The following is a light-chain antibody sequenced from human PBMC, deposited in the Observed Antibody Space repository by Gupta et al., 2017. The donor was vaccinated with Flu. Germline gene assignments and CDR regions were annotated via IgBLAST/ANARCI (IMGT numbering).Light chain of an antibody. CDR1: SSNIGRNT. V-gene: IGLV1-44*01. Sequence: RVTISCSGSSSNIGRNTANGYQQLPGTAPKLLMYSNDHRPSGVPDRFSGSKSGTSASLAISGLQSEDEADYYCAAWDDSLNGQVFGTGTKVTVL. CDR3: AAWDDSLNGQV. J-gene: IGLJ1*01. CDR2: SND.